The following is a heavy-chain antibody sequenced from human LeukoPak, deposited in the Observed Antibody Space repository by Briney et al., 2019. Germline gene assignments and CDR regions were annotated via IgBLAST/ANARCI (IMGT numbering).Heavy chain of an antibody. J-gene: IGHJ4*02. CDR2: IYHSGST. D-gene: IGHD4-23*01. CDR1: GYSISSGYY. Sequence: PSETLSLTCAVSGYSISSGYYWGWIRQPPGKGLEWIGSIYHSGSTYYNPSLRGRATISIDTSKHQFSLKLPSVTAADTAVYYCARYYGGDSAIDYWGQGTLVTVSS. V-gene: IGHV4-38-2*01. CDR3: ARYYGGDSAIDY.